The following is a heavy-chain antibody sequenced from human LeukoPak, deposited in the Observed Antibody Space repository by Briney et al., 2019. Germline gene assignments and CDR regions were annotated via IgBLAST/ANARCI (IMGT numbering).Heavy chain of an antibody. V-gene: IGHV1-69*05. Sequence: SSVKVSCKASGGTFSSYAISWVRQAPGQGLEWMGRIIPIFGTANYAQKFQGRVTITTDESTSTAYMELSSLRSEDTAVYYCARSQWLAAYNWLDPWGQGTLVTVSS. CDR3: ARSQWLAAYNWLDP. J-gene: IGHJ5*02. D-gene: IGHD6-19*01. CDR2: IIPIFGTA. CDR1: GGTFSSYA.